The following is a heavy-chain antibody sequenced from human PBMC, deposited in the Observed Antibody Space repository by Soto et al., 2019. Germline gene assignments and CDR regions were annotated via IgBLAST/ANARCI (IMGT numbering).Heavy chain of an antibody. Sequence: PGGSLRLSCAASGFTSSSHAMHWVRQAPGKGLEWVAVISYDGSNKYYADSVKGRFTISRDNSKNTLYLQMNSLRAEDTAVYYCARDGSSDYYDSSGYRDDAFDIWGQGTMVTVSS. CDR1: GFTSSSHA. V-gene: IGHV3-30-3*01. CDR3: ARDGSSDYYDSSGYRDDAFDI. D-gene: IGHD3-22*01. J-gene: IGHJ3*02. CDR2: ISYDGSNK.